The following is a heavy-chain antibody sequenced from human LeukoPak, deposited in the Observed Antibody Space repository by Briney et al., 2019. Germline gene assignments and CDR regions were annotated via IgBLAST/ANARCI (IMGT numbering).Heavy chain of an antibody. Sequence: PGGSLRLSCAASGFTFSSYEMNWVRQAPGKGLEWVSYISSSGSTIYYADSVKGRFTISRDNAKNSLYLQMNSPRADDTAVYYCAKRRGLELTYYYHMDVWGKGTTVTVSS. J-gene: IGHJ6*03. V-gene: IGHV3-48*03. CDR2: ISSSGSTI. CDR3: AKRRGLELTYYYHMDV. D-gene: IGHD1-7*01. CDR1: GFTFSSYE.